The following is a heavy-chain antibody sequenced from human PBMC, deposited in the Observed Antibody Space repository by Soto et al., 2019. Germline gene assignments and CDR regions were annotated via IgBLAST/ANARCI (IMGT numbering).Heavy chain of an antibody. J-gene: IGHJ5*02. Sequence: SETLSLTCTVSGGSISSYYWNWIRQALGKGLEWIGYIYYTGSTIYNPSLKSRVTISVDTSKNQFSLKVSSVTAADTAVYYCAREGSGSYYNRWFDPWGQGTLVTVSS. CDR2: IYYTGST. V-gene: IGHV4-59*01. CDR1: GGSISSYY. CDR3: AREGSGSYYNRWFDP. D-gene: IGHD3-10*01.